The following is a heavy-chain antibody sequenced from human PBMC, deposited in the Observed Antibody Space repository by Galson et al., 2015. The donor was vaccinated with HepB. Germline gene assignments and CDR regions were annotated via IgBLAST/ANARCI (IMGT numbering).Heavy chain of an antibody. CDR2: ISVYTGKT. J-gene: IGHJ4*02. CDR3: ARGGRLGALSSIDY. V-gene: IGHV1-18*01. Sequence: QSGAEVKKPGASVKVSCQASGYTFTSYGITWVRKTPGQGLEWMGWISVYTGKTNYAQRFQGRVTMTADTSTSTADMELRSLRSDDTAVYYCARGGRLGALSSIDYWGQGTLVTVSS. CDR1: GYTFTSYG. D-gene: IGHD3-16*02.